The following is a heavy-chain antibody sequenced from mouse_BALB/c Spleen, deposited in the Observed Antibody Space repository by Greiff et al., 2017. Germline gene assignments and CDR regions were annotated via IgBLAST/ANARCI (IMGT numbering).Heavy chain of an antibody. Sequence: QVQLQQSGAELMKPGASVKISCKATGYTFSSYWIEWVKQRPGHGLEWIGEILPGSGSTNYNEKFKGKATFTADTSSNTAYMQLSSLTSEDSAVYYCARLLLGNLDYWGQGTTLTVSS. J-gene: IGHJ2*01. CDR2: ILPGSGST. D-gene: IGHD2-1*01. CDR1: GYTFSSYW. V-gene: IGHV1-9*01. CDR3: ARLLLGNLDY.